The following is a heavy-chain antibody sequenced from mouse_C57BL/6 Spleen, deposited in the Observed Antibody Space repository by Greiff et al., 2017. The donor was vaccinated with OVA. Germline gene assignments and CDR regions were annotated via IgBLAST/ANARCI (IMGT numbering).Heavy chain of an antibody. Sequence: QVQLKQSGAELVKPGASVKLSCTASGYTFTEYTIHWVKQRSGQGLEWIGWFYPGSGSIKYNEKFKDKATLTADKSSITVYMELSRLTSADSAVYFCARHDSSYDYFDYWGQGTTLTVSS. J-gene: IGHJ2*01. CDR2: FYPGSGSI. D-gene: IGHD1-1*01. V-gene: IGHV1-62-2*01. CDR1: GYTFTEYT. CDR3: ARHDSSYDYFDY.